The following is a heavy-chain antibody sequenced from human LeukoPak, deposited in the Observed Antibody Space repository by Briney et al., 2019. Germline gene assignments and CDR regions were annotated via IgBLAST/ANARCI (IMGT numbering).Heavy chain of an antibody. Sequence: SETLSLTCAVYGGSFSGYYWSWIRQPPGKGLEWIGEINHSGSTNYNPSLKSRVTISVDTSKNQFSPKLSSVTAADTAVYYCARGKNFWSGYHNSRYYYYGMDVWGQGTTVTVSS. CDR1: GGSFSGYY. CDR3: ARGKNFWSGYHNSRYYYYGMDV. D-gene: IGHD3-3*01. V-gene: IGHV4-34*01. CDR2: INHSGST. J-gene: IGHJ6*02.